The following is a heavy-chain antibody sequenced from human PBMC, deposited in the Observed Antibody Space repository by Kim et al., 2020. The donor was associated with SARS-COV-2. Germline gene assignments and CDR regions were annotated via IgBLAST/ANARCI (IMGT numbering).Heavy chain of an antibody. Sequence: SETLSLTCTVSGASISSSYWTWIRQPPGKGLEWIGYIYYSGTTNHNPSLKSRVAISVDTSKNQFSLKLSSVTAADTAVYYCARVPPGIAVAEYYFYGMDVWGQGTTVTVSS. V-gene: IGHV4-59*13. D-gene: IGHD6-19*01. J-gene: IGHJ6*02. CDR1: GASISSSY. CDR2: IYYSGTT. CDR3: ARVPPGIAVAEYYFYGMDV.